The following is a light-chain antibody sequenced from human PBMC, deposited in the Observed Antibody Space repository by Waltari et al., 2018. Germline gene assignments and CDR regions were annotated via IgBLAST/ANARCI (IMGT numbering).Light chain of an antibody. CDR1: QSIGRS. J-gene: IGKJ1*01. Sequence: EIVLTQSPGTLSLSLGDRATLSCRASQSIGRSVVWYQQRPGQAPRPLIYDISRRATGIPDGFSGSGYGTDFSLTISRLGPEYFAVYYCQKYERLPATFGQGTTVEIK. CDR2: DIS. V-gene: IGKV3-20*01. CDR3: QKYERLPAT.